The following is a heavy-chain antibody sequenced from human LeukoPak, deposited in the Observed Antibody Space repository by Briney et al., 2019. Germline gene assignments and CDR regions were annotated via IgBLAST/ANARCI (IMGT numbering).Heavy chain of an antibody. D-gene: IGHD6-19*01. CDR2: IYSGGSL. Sequence: PGGSLRLSCAASGFSVSSNYMSWGRQAPGKGLEWVSVIYSGGSLYSGDSVKGRFTLSRDNSKNTLYLQMNSLRAEDTAVYYCARAPNAQWYFQHWGQGTLVIVSS. V-gene: IGHV3-53*01. J-gene: IGHJ1*01. CDR3: ARAPNAQWYFQH. CDR1: GFSVSSNY.